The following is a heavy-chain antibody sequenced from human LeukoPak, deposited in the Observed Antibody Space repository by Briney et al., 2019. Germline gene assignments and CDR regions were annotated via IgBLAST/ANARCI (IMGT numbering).Heavy chain of an antibody. CDR2: YVPEDDEI. CDR3: ATVAVSGLGHYYYGVDV. D-gene: IGHD6-19*01. CDR1: GYTLTELS. J-gene: IGHJ6*02. V-gene: IGHV1-24*01. Sequence: ASVKVSCKVSGYTLTELSMHWVRQAPGKGLEWMGGYVPEDDEIIYAKKFQGRVAMTEDTSTDTAYMELTSLRSGDTAVYYCATVAVSGLGHYYYGVDVWGQGTTVTVSS.